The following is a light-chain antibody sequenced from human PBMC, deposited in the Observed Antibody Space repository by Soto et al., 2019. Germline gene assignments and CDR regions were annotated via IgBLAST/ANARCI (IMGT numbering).Light chain of an antibody. V-gene: IGKV3-15*01. CDR1: QTIDNT. Sequence: EIVLTQSPATLSLSPWEIATLSCRASQTIDNTLAWYQRKPGQAPRLLIYDVSTRATGVPARFSGSGSGTDFTLTISSLQSEDFAVYYCQHYNYWPYTFGQGTKVDIK. J-gene: IGKJ2*01. CDR3: QHYNYWPYT. CDR2: DVS.